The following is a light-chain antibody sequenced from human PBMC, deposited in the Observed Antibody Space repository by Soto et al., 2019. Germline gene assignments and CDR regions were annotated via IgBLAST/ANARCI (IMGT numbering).Light chain of an antibody. CDR3: QQYDNLPWT. V-gene: IGKV1-33*01. Sequence: DIQMTQSPASLSASVGDRVTITCQASQDIRKYLNWYQQKPGKAPKLLIYDASNLETGVPSRFSGSGSGTDFTFTISSLQPEDIATYYCQQYDNLPWTFGQGTKVEIK. J-gene: IGKJ1*01. CDR1: QDIRKY. CDR2: DAS.